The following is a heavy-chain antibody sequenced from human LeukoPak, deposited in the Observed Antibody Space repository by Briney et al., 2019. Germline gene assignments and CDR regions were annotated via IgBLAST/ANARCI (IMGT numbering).Heavy chain of an antibody. CDR3: ARPYCSGGSCYSAPFDC. CDR1: GYSFASYW. D-gene: IGHD2-15*01. V-gene: IGHV5-51*01. CDR2: IYPGNSDT. J-gene: IGHJ4*02. Sequence: GESLKISCKGSGYSFASYWIGWVRQVPGKGLEWMGIIYPGNSDTRYSPSFQGQVTISADKSISTAYLQWSALKASDTAMYYCARPYCSGGSCYSAPFDCWGQGTLVTVSS.